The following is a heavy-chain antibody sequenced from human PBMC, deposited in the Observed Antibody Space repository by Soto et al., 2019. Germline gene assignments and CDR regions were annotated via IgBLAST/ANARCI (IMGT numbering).Heavy chain of an antibody. V-gene: IGHV1-2*04. D-gene: IGHD2-15*01. CDR1: GYTFTGYY. CDR3: ARGWYCSGGSCYSGTNRFDWFDP. Sequence: ASVKVSCKASGYTFTGYYMHWVRQAPGQGLEWMGWINPNSGGTNYAQKFQGWVTMTRDTSISTAYMELSRLRSDDTAVYYCARGWYCSGGSCYSGTNRFDWFDPWGQGTLVTVSS. J-gene: IGHJ5*02. CDR2: INPNSGGT.